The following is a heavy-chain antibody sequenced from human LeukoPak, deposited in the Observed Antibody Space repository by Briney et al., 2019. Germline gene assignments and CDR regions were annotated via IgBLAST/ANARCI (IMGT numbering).Heavy chain of an antibody. V-gene: IGHV3-20*04. J-gene: IGHJ4*02. Sequence: PGGSLRLSCAASGFTFSSYSMSWVRQAPGKGLEWVSGINWNGGSTGYADSVKGRFTISRDNAKNSLYLQMNSLRAEDTALYYCAKDMGYMVRGVSSFVDYWGQGTLVTVSS. CDR2: INWNGGST. CDR3: AKDMGYMVRGVSSFVDY. D-gene: IGHD3-10*01. CDR1: GFTFSSYS.